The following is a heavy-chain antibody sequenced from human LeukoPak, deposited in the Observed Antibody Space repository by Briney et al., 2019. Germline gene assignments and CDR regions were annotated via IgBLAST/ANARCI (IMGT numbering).Heavy chain of an antibody. CDR3: ARHISSGGTYAHFDY. CDR2: IHYNGIT. CDR1: GSMYNYY. J-gene: IGHJ4*02. Sequence: SSETLSLTCTVSGSMYNYYWSWIRQPPGKGLEWIGYIHYNGITNYNPSLKTRVTMSLDTSKNQVSLNLNSVTAADTAVYYRARHISSGGTYAHFDYWGQGTLVTVSS. D-gene: IGHD1-26*01. V-gene: IGHV4-59*08.